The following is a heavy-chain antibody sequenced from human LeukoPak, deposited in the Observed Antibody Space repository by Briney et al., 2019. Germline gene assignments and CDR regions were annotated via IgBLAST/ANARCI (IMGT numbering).Heavy chain of an antibody. CDR1: GFTFSSYV. J-gene: IGHJ4*02. V-gene: IGHV3-30*04. D-gene: IGHD1-1*01. CDR3: ARWNHFDY. Sequence: PGGSLRLSCAASGFTFSSYVMHWVRQAPGKGLEWVAIISYDGSNEYYADSVKGRFTVSRDNAKNSLYLQMNSLRAENTAVYYCARWNHFDYWGQGTLVTVSS. CDR2: ISYDGSNE.